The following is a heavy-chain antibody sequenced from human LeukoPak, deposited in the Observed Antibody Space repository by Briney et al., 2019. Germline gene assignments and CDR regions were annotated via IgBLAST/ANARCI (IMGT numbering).Heavy chain of an antibody. Sequence: ASVKVSCKASGYTFTSYDINWVRQAPGQGLEWMGWMNPNSGYTGFAQKFQGRVTITRNTSINTAYMELSSLRSEDTAVYYCARWPLGMTGTLPLNAFDIWGQGTMVTVSS. CDR2: MNPNSGYT. V-gene: IGHV1-8*01. D-gene: IGHD1-7*01. J-gene: IGHJ3*02. CDR1: GYTFTSYD. CDR3: ARWPLGMTGTLPLNAFDI.